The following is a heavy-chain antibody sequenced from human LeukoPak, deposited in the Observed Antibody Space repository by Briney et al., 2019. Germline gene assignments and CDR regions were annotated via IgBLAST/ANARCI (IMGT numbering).Heavy chain of an antibody. V-gene: IGHV3-23*01. J-gene: IGHJ4*02. CDR3: AKGDWLLWYFDY. D-gene: IGHD3-9*01. CDR2: ISGSGGST. Sequence: GGSLRLSCAASGVTFSSYAMSWVRQAPGKGLEWVSAISGSGGSTYYADSVKGRFTISRDNSKNTLYLQMNSLRAEDTAVYYCAKGDWLLWYFDYWGQGTLVTVSS. CDR1: GVTFSSYA.